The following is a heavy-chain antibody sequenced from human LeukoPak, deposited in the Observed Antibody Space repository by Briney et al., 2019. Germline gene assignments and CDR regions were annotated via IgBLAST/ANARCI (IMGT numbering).Heavy chain of an antibody. CDR1: GGSISSGSYY. CDR3: ARRLKTVVAEFYFDY. V-gene: IGHV4-61*02. CDR2: IYSSGST. J-gene: IGHJ4*02. D-gene: IGHD6-19*01. Sequence: SETLSLTCTVSGGSISSGSYYWNWIRQPAGKGLEWIGRIYSSGSTNYNPSLKSRVTISVDTSKNQFSLKLTSVTAADTAVYYCARRLKTVVAEFYFDYWGQGTLVTVSS.